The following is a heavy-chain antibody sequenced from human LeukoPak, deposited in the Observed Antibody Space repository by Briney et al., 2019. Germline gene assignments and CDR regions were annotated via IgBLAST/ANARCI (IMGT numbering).Heavy chain of an antibody. D-gene: IGHD3-10*01. Sequence: GGSLRLSCAASGFTFDNYAMHWVRQPPGKGLEWVSFFSGDGDSTYFADSVKGRFTISRDNSKNSLYLQMNSLRTEDTALYYCAKAYYGSRFSSFDYWGQGTLVTVSS. CDR1: GFTFDNYA. CDR2: FSGDGDST. V-gene: IGHV3-43*02. CDR3: AKAYYGSRFSSFDY. J-gene: IGHJ4*02.